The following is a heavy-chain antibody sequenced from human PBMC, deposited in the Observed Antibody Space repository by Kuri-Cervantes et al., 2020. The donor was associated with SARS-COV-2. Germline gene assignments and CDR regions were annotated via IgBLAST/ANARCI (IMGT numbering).Heavy chain of an antibody. CDR3: AREGSDYDFWSGYYGVSGLEVSFDY. CDR1: GFTFSSYG. J-gene: IGHJ4*02. D-gene: IGHD3-3*01. V-gene: IGHV3-30*02. CDR2: IRYDGSNK. Sequence: GESLKISCAASGFTFSSYGMHWVRQAPGKGLEWVAFIRYDGSNKYYADSVKGRFTISRDNSKNTLYLQMNSLRAEDTAVYYCAREGSDYDFWSGYYGVSGLEVSFDYWGQGTLVTVSS.